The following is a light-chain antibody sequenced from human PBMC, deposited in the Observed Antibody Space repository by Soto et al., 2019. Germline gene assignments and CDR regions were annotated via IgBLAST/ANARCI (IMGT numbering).Light chain of an antibody. Sequence: DIQMTQSPSTLSASVGDRVTITCRASQSISNSLVWYQQKPGKAPKLLICEASSLKSGVPSRFSGSGSGTEYTLTISSLQPDDAATYYCQQYNGYWTFGEGTKVEIK. V-gene: IGKV1-5*03. J-gene: IGKJ1*01. CDR1: QSISNS. CDR2: EAS. CDR3: QQYNGYWT.